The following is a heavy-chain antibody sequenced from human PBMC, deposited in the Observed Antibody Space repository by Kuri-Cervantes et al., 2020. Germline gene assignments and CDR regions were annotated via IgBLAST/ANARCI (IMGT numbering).Heavy chain of an antibody. Sequence: SETLSLTCTVSGGSISSSSYYWSWIRQPPGKGLEWIGYIYDSGSTNYNPNLKSRVTISVDTSKNQFSLKLSSVTAADTAVYYCASMGKGGSLSYWGQGTLFTVSS. CDR3: ASMGKGGSLSY. CDR1: GGSISSSSYY. D-gene: IGHD1-26*01. J-gene: IGHJ4*02. CDR2: IYDSGST. V-gene: IGHV4-61*01.